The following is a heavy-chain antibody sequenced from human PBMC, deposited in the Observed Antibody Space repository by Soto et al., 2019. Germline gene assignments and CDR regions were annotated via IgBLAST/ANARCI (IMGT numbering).Heavy chain of an antibody. CDR2: IYPGDSDT. D-gene: IGHD3-22*01. V-gene: IGHV5-51*01. J-gene: IGHJ6*02. CDR1: GYSFTSYW. Sequence: GESLKIYCKGSGYSFTSYWIGWVRQMPGKGLEWMGIIYPGDSDTRYSPSFQGQVTISADKSISTAYLQWSSLKASDTAMYYCASSYYYVSRGYYSSGMDIPCQGTTLTISS. CDR3: ASSYYYVSRGYYSSGMDI.